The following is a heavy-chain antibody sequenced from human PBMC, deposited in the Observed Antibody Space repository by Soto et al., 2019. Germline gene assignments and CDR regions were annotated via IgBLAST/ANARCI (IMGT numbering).Heavy chain of an antibody. V-gene: IGHV4-34*01. Sequence: SETLSLTCAVYGGSFSGYYWSWIRQPPGKGLEWIGEINHSGSTNYNPSLKSRVTISVDTSKNQFSLKLSSVTAADTAVYYCARGPRKDGSGSYYNGYYYYYGMDVWGQGTTVTVSS. D-gene: IGHD3-10*01. CDR3: ARGPRKDGSGSYYNGYYYYYGMDV. J-gene: IGHJ6*02. CDR2: INHSGST. CDR1: GGSFSGYY.